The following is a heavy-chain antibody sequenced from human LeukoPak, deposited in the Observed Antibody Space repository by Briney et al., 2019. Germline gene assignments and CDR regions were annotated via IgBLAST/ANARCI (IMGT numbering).Heavy chain of an antibody. CDR2: INPSGGST. CDR1: GYTFTSYY. V-gene: IGHV1-46*03. CDR3: ARVGYYYGSGSRRDAFYI. Sequence: ASVKVSCKASGYTFTSYYMHWVRQAPGQGLEWMGIINPSGGSTSYAQKFQGRVTMTRDTPTSTVYMELSSLRSEDTAVYYCARVGYYYGSGSRRDAFYIWGQGTMVTVSS. D-gene: IGHD3-10*01. J-gene: IGHJ3*02.